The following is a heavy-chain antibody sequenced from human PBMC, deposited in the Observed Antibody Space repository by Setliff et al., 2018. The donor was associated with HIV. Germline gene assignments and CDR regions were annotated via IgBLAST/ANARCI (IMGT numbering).Heavy chain of an antibody. D-gene: IGHD3-3*01. J-gene: IGHJ3*02. CDR2: IYASGRT. CDR3: ARSKTFYDYWGGYYTHGAFKI. CDR1: GGSISSYY. Sequence: SVTLSLTCTVSGGSISSYYWSWIRQPAGKGLEWIGRIYASGRTNYNPSLKSRVTISVDTSKNQFSLNLTSVTAADTAVYYCARSKTFYDYWGGYYTHGAFKIWGLGTMVTVSS. V-gene: IGHV4-4*07.